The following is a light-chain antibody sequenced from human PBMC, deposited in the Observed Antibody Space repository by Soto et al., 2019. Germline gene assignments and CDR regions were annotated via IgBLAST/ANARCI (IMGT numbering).Light chain of an antibody. J-gene: IGKJ5*01. V-gene: IGKV1-33*01. CDR2: DTS. CDR1: QDVSDH. Sequence: DIHMTQSPSSLSAGAGATVTITCRARQDVSDHLNWYQQKPGKAPKLLIYDTSNLETGVPSRFSGSGTGTIVTLTINSRPPEDIETYYCQQYDNPVITFGQGTRVEIK. CDR3: QQYDNPVIT.